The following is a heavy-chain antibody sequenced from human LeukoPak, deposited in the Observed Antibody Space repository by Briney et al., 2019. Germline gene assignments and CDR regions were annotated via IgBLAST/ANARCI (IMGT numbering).Heavy chain of an antibody. CDR3: ARSSAAAGGYYYYGMDV. J-gene: IGHJ6*02. D-gene: IGHD6-13*01. Sequence: KPSETLSLTCTVSGGSISSHYWSWIRQPPGKGLEWIGYIYYSGSTNYNPSLKSRVTISVDTSKNQFSLKLSSVTAADTAVYYCARSSAAAGGYYYYGMDVWGQGTTVTVSS. CDR2: IYYSGST. CDR1: GGSISSHY. V-gene: IGHV4-59*08.